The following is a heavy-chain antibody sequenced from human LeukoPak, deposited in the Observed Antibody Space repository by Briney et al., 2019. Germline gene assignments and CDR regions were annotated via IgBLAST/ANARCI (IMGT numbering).Heavy chain of an antibody. V-gene: IGHV4-31*03. CDR3: ARAGSGGYSFDY. CDR2: IYTSGVT. CDR1: GGSISSGVYY. J-gene: IGHJ4*02. Sequence: PSETPSLTCSVSGGSISSGVYYWSWIRQHPGRGLEWIGYIYTSGVTYYNPSLESRITISLDTSQNQFSLRLSSVTAADTAVYYCARAGSGGYSFDYWGQGTPVTVSS. D-gene: IGHD3-10*01.